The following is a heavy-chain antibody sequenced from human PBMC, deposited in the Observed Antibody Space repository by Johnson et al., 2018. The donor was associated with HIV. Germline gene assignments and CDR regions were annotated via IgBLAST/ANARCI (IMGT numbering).Heavy chain of an antibody. V-gene: IGHV3-30*04. CDR1: EFTFSSYA. CDR2: ISSDGSGK. D-gene: IGHD6-13*01. Sequence: QVQLVESGGGVVQPGRSLRLSCAASEFTFSSYAFHWVRQAPGKGLEWVALISSDGSGKYYADSVKGRSTISRDNSKNTLYLQMNSLRAEDTAVYYCAKEEGIAAAGGAFDIWGQGTMVTVSS. J-gene: IGHJ3*02. CDR3: AKEEGIAAAGGAFDI.